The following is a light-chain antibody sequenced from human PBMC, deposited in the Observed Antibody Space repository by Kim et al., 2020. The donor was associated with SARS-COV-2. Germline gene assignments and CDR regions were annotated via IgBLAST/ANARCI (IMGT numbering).Light chain of an antibody. CDR3: QVWDSSSDPVV. Sequence: ARGRTAGITGRGKNIGRKSVHWYQQKRGQAPVLVIYYDSDRPSGIPERFSGSNSGNTATLTISRVEAGDEADYYCQVWDSSSDPVVFGGGTQLTVL. V-gene: IGLV3-21*04. CDR2: YDS. J-gene: IGLJ2*01. CDR1: NIGRKS.